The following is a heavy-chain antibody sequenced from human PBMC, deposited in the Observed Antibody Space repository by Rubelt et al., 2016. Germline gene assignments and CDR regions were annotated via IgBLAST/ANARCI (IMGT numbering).Heavy chain of an antibody. CDR3: ATYCGSDPCYGWNYYGMDV. J-gene: IGHJ6*02. CDR2: INSDGSNT. D-gene: IGHD2-21*02. V-gene: IGHV3-74*01. Sequence: WMHWVRQAPGKGLVWVSRINSDGSNTNYADSVKGRFTISRDKAENTLYLQMNSLRAEETAIYYCATYCGSDPCYGWNYYGMDVWGQGTTVTVSS. CDR1: W.